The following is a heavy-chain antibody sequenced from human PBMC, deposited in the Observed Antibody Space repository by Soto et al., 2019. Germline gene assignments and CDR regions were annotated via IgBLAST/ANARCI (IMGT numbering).Heavy chain of an antibody. CDR1: GFIFGDAW. Sequence: PGGSLRLSCAGSGFIFGDAWLSWVRQAPGKGLEWVARVTRKSDGETTDYAAPVTGRFTISRDASKPTVYLQMNSLKIDDTGIYYCVAGSPFEYWGRGTLVTVSS. CDR2: VTRKSDGETT. CDR3: VAGSPFEY. J-gene: IGHJ4*02. V-gene: IGHV3-15*05. D-gene: IGHD1-26*01.